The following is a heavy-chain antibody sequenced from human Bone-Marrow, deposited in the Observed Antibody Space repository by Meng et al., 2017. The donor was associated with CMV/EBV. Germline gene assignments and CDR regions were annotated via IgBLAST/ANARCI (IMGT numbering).Heavy chain of an antibody. D-gene: IGHD6-13*01. CDR3: ARDRIAAAGALGY. CDR1: GFTFSSYS. V-gene: IGHV3-21*01. Sequence: GGSLRLSCAASGFTFSSYSLNWVRQAPGKGLEWVSSISSSSTYIYYADSVKGRFTISRDNAKNSLYLQMNSLRAEDTAVYHCARDRIAAAGALGYWGQGTLVTVSS. J-gene: IGHJ4*02. CDR2: ISSSSTYI.